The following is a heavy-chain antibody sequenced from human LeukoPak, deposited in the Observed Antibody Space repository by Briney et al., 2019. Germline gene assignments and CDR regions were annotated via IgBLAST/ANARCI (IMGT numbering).Heavy chain of an antibody. Sequence: GGSLRLSCAAAGFTFSKFAMHWVRQAPGKGLEWVAVVSYDGSYKYYADSVKGRFTISRDNSKNTLYLQMNSLRAEDTAVYYCARTTEGGYTYGYFYYYYMDVWGKGTTVTISS. CDR1: GFTFSKFA. CDR3: ARTTEGGYTYGYFYYYYMDV. D-gene: IGHD5-18*01. V-gene: IGHV3-30*04. J-gene: IGHJ6*03. CDR2: VSYDGSYK.